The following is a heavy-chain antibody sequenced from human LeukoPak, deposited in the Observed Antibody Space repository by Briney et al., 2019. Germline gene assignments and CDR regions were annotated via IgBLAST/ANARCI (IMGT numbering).Heavy chain of an antibody. CDR3: ARDWLLSLVPAALGWFDP. V-gene: IGHV4-34*01. J-gene: IGHJ5*02. D-gene: IGHD2-2*01. Sequence: SETLSLTCAVYGGSFSGYYWSWIRQPPGKGLEWIGSIYYSGSTYYNPSLKSGVTISVDTSKNQFSLKLSSVTAADTAVYYCARDWLLSLVPAALGWFDPWGQGTLVTVSS. CDR2: IYYSGST. CDR1: GGSFSGYY.